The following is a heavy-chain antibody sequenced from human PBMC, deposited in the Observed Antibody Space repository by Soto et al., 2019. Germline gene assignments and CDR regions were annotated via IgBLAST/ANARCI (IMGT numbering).Heavy chain of an antibody. V-gene: IGHV1-46*01. CDR3: ARRGSYLPYYYYGMDV. Sequence: ASVKVSCKASGYTFTSYYMHWVRQAPAQGLEWMGIINPSGGSTSYAQKFQGRVTMTRDTSTSTVYMELSSLRSEDTAVYSCARRGSYLPYYYYGMDVWGQGTTVTVSS. J-gene: IGHJ6*02. CDR1: GYTFTSYY. D-gene: IGHD1-26*01. CDR2: INPSGGST.